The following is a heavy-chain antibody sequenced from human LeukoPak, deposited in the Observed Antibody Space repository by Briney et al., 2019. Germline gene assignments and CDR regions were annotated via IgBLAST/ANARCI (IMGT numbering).Heavy chain of an antibody. V-gene: IGHV1-8*01. Sequence: ASVKVSCKASGYTFTSYDFNWVRQATGQRPEWMGWMSPNSGDTGYAQKFQDRVTMTRNTSISTAYMELSSLRSDDTAVYYCAKDQLRLRTPHFDYWGQGTLVTVSS. D-gene: IGHD4-17*01. CDR3: AKDQLRLRTPHFDY. CDR1: GYTFTSYD. J-gene: IGHJ4*02. CDR2: MSPNSGDT.